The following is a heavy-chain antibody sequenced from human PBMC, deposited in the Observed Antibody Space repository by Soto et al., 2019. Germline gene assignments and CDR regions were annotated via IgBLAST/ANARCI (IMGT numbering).Heavy chain of an antibody. D-gene: IGHD4-17*01. CDR2: IWYDGSNK. Sequence: QVQLVESGGGVVQPGRSLRLSCAASGFTFSSYGMHWVRQAPGKGLEWVAVIWYDGSNKYYADSVKGRFTISRDNSKNALYLQMNSLRDEDTAVYYWARDLGDYGDNWFDPWGQGPLVTVSS. CDR3: ARDLGDYGDNWFDP. V-gene: IGHV3-33*01. CDR1: GFTFSSYG. J-gene: IGHJ5*02.